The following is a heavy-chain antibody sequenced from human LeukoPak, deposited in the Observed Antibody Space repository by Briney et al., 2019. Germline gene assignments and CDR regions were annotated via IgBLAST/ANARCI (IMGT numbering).Heavy chain of an antibody. V-gene: IGHV4-59*01. Sequence: PSETLSLTCTVSGGSISSYYWSWIRQPPGKGLEWIGYIYYSGSTNYNPSLKSRVTISVDTSKNQFSLKLSSVTAADTAVYYCARVGSSGFWAGLEGYFDYWGQGTLVTVSS. CDR3: ARVGSSGFWAGLEGYFDY. D-gene: IGHD3-22*01. J-gene: IGHJ4*02. CDR1: GGSISSYY. CDR2: IYYSGST.